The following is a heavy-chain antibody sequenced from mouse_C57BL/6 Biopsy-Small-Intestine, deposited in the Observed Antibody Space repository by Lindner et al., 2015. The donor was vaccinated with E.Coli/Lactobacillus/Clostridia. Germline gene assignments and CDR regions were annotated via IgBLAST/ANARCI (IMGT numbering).Heavy chain of an antibody. J-gene: IGHJ4*01. D-gene: IGHD2-4*01. CDR3: ASNLNNPVLRFLEWSNFDY. CDR2: INPKSGGT. CDR1: GYTFTGYY. V-gene: IGHV1-84*02. Sequence: SVKVSCKASGYTFTGYYIHWVRQAPGQGLEWMGWINPKSGGTNYAQKFQGRVTMTRDTSISTAYMELSRLRSDDTAVYYCASNLNNPVLRFLEWSNFDYWGQGTLVTVSS.